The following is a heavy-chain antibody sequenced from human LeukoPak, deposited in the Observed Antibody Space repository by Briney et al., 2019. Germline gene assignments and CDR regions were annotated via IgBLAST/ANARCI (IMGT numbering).Heavy chain of an antibody. CDR1: GGSFSGYY. D-gene: IGHD2-2*01. CDR3: ARGGIVVVPAAPASSWFDP. V-gene: IGHV4-34*01. CDR2: INHSGST. Sequence: SETLSLTCAVYGGSFSGYYWSWIRQPPGKGLEWIGEINHSGSTNYNPSLKSRVTISVDTSKNQFSLKLSSVTAADTAVYYCARGGIVVVPAAPASSWFDPCGQGTLVTVSS. J-gene: IGHJ5*02.